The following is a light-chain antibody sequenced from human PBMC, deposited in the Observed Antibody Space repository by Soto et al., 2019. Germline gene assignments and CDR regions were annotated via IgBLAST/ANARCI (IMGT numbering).Light chain of an antibody. CDR3: QQYHNLWT. V-gene: IGKV3-15*01. J-gene: IGKJ1*01. CDR2: RAS. CDR1: HYVYSN. Sequence: EIVMTQSPATLSVSPGERATLSCTASHYVYSNVAWFQQRPGQAPRLLIYRASTRATGTPARSSGSGSGTEFTLTITSLQSEDFALYYCQQYHNLWTFGQGTKVDIK.